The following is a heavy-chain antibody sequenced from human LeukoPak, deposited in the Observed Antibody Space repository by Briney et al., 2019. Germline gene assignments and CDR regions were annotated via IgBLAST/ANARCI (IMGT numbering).Heavy chain of an antibody. J-gene: IGHJ2*01. CDR3: AREPHYDLLTGYALGYLDL. CDR2: INSNSGDT. V-gene: IGHV1-2*02. Sequence: ASVQVSCKASGYTFTGYYMHWVRQAPGQGLEWMGWINSNSGDTNYAQKFQGRVTMTRDTSINTAYMELSRLRSDDTAVYYCAREPHYDLLTGYALGYLDLWGRGTLLTVSS. CDR1: GYTFTGYY. D-gene: IGHD3-9*01.